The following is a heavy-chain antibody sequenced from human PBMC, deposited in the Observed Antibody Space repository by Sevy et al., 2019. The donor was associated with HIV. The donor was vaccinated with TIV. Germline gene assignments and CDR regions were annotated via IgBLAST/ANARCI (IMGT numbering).Heavy chain of an antibody. D-gene: IGHD1-26*01. V-gene: IGHV1-18*01. Sequence: ASVKVYCKTSGYTFTNYFITWVRQAPGQGLEWMGRISRYDTNYAQKFQGRVTMTTDTSTSTVYMELRSLKSDDTAVYYCARAPSGSQGPGQYFHHWGQGTLVTVSS. CDR1: GYTFTNYF. CDR3: ARAPSGSQGPGQYFHH. CDR2: ISRYDT. J-gene: IGHJ1*01.